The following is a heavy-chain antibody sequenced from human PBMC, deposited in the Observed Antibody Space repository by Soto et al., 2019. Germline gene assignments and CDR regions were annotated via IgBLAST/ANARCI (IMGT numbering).Heavy chain of an antibody. CDR2: LWFDGSNK. D-gene: IGHD4-17*01. Sequence: GGSLRLSCAASGFTFSSYGMHWVRQAPGKGLEWLAVLWFDGSNKYYADSVKGRFTISRVISKNTLYLQMNSLRAEYTAVYYCARGYGDYVHAFDIWGQGTMVTVSS. CDR1: GFTFSSYG. J-gene: IGHJ3*02. CDR3: ARGYGDYVHAFDI. V-gene: IGHV3-33*01.